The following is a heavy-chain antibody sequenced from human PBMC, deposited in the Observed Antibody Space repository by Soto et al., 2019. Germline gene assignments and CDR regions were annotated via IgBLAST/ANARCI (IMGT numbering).Heavy chain of an antibody. D-gene: IGHD5-18*01. CDR1: GGSISSGDYY. V-gene: IGHV4-30-4*01. J-gene: IGHJ4*02. CDR2: IYYSGST. Sequence: QVQLQESGPGLVKPSQTLSLTCTVSGGSISSGDYYWSWIRQPPGKGLEWIGYIYYSGSTYYNPSRKSRVSXXVXKAQNQFSLKLSSVTAADTAVYYCASNSYGYPFYDYWGQGTLVTGSS. CDR3: ASNSYGYPFYDY.